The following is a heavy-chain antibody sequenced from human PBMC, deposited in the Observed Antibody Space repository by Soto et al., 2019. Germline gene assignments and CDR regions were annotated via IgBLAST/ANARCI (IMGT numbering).Heavy chain of an antibody. J-gene: IGHJ5*02. CDR2: INAGNGNT. V-gene: IGHV1-3*01. CDR3: ARGPLRKSFEP. Sequence: TSVMVTCRSSEYTFTSYAMHWVRQAPGQRLEWMGWINAGNGNTKYSQKFQGRVTITKNTSATTAYRELSSLRSEDTAVYYCARGPLRKSFEPWGQGTLVTVSS. CDR1: EYTFTSYA. D-gene: IGHD5-12*01.